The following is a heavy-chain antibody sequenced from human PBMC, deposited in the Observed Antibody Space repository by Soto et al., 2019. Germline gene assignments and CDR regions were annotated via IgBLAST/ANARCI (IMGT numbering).Heavy chain of an antibody. CDR3: ARDYYGSGNYDH. V-gene: IGHV4-59*01. Sequence: SETLSLTCTVSGGSISSYYCSWIRQPPGKGLEWIGHIYYTGSTNYNPSLKSRVTMSVDTAKNQFSLRLSSVTTADTAVYFCARDYYGSGNYDHWGQGPLVTVS. D-gene: IGHD3-10*01. CDR2: IYYTGST. J-gene: IGHJ5*02. CDR1: GGSISSYY.